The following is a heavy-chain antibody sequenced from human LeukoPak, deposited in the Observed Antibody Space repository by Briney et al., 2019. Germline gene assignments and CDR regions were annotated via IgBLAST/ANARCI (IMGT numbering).Heavy chain of an antibody. D-gene: IGHD6-13*01. Sequence: LSLTCTVSGGSISSGGYYWSWVRQAPGKGLEWVSAISGSGGSTYYADSVKGRFTISRDNSKNTLYLQMNSLRAEDTAVYYCAKADSSSRSGFDPWGQGTLVTVSS. CDR1: GGSISSGGYY. V-gene: IGHV3-23*01. J-gene: IGHJ5*02. CDR3: AKADSSSRSGFDP. CDR2: ISGSGGST.